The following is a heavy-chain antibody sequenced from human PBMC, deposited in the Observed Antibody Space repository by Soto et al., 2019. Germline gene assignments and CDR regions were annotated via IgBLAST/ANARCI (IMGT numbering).Heavy chain of an antibody. Sequence: SETLSLTCTVSGGSISSGDYYWSWIRQPPGKGLEWIGYIYYSGSTYYNPSLKSRVTISVDTSKNPFSLKLSSVTAADTAVYYCARELITMIVDDRGSFDYWGQGTLVTVSS. D-gene: IGHD3-22*01. CDR3: ARELITMIVDDRGSFDY. CDR2: IYYSGST. V-gene: IGHV4-30-4*01. J-gene: IGHJ4*02. CDR1: GGSISSGDYY.